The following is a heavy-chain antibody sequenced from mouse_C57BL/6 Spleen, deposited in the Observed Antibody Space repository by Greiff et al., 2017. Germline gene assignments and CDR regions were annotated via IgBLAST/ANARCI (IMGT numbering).Heavy chain of an antibody. CDR3: ARYVGRSFYAMVY. D-gene: IGHD4-1*01. CDR2: IDPSDSET. J-gene: IGHJ4*01. CDR1: GYTFTSYW. V-gene: IGHV1-52*01. Sequence: VQLQQPGAELVRPGSSVKLSCKASGYTFTSYWMHWVKQRPIQGLEWIGNIDPSDSETHYNQKFKDKATLTVDKSSSTAYMQTSSLPSADSAVYYCARYVGRSFYAMVYWGQGTSVTVSS.